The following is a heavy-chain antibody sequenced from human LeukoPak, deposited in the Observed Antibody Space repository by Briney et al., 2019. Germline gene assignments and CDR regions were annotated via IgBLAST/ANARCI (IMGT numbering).Heavy chain of an antibody. CDR1: GFTVSSNY. CDR3: ARGDYYGSGSYYTPYYYYYMDV. CDR2: IYSGGST. Sequence: AGGSLRLSCAASGFTVSSNYMSWVRQAPGKGLEWVSVIYSGGSTYYADSVKGRFTISRDNSKNTLYLQMNSLRAEDTAVYYCARGDYYGSGSYYTPYYYYYMDVWGKGTTVTVSS. J-gene: IGHJ6*03. D-gene: IGHD3-10*01. V-gene: IGHV3-66*01.